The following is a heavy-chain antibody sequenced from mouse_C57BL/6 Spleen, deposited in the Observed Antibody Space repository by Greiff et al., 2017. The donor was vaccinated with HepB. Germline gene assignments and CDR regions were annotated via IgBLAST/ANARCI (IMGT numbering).Heavy chain of an antibody. CDR1: GYTFTSYW. CDR3: ASSPFYYGSSYFDY. D-gene: IGHD1-1*01. J-gene: IGHJ2*01. CDR2: IDPSDSET. V-gene: IGHV1-52*01. Sequence: QVQLQQSGAELVRPGSSVKLSCKASGYTFTSYWMHWVKQRPIQGLEWIGNIDPSDSETHYNQKFKDKATLTVDKSSSTAYMQLSSLTSEDSAVYYCASSPFYYGSSYFDYWGQGTTLTVSS.